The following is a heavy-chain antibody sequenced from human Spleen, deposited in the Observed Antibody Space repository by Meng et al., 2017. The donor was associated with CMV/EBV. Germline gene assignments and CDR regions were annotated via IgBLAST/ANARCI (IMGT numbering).Heavy chain of an antibody. CDR2: INPSGGST. V-gene: IGHV1-46*01. D-gene: IGHD2-2*01. CDR1: GHTFSSYY. Sequence: ASVKVSCKASGHTFSSYYMHWVRQAPGQGLEWMGLINPSGGSTIYAQEFQGRVTVTRDTSTSTVYMELNSLRSEDTAVYFCATPILGYCSSISCPMGYWGQGTLVTVSS. CDR3: ATPILGYCSSISCPMGY. J-gene: IGHJ4*02.